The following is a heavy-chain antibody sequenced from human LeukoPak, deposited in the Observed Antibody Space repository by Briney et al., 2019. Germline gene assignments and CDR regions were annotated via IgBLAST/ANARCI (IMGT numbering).Heavy chain of an antibody. CDR2: ISSSSSYI. V-gene: IGHV3-21*01. J-gene: IGHJ6*03. CDR1: GFTFSSYS. Sequence: PGGSLRLSCAASGFTFSSYSMNWVRQAPGKGLEWVSSISSSSSYIYYADSVKGRFTISRDNAKNSLYLQMNSLRAEDTAVYYCARDPSPPISLLYYYYMDVWGKGTTVTVPS. CDR3: ARDPSPPISLLYYYYMDV. D-gene: IGHD1-26*01.